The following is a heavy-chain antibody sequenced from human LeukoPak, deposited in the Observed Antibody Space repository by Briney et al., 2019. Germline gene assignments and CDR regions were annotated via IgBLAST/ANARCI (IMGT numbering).Heavy chain of an antibody. CDR1: GGSISSSSYY. CDR3: ARLEFNDFWSGYYTDYYYYMDV. V-gene: IGHV4-39*01. Sequence: SETLSLTCTVSGGSISSSSYYWGWIRQPPGKGLEWIGSIYYSGSTYYNPSLKSRVTISVDTSKNQFSLKLSSVTAADTAVYYCARLEFNDFWSGYYTDYYYYMDVWGKGTTVTVSS. J-gene: IGHJ6*03. D-gene: IGHD3-3*01. CDR2: IYYSGST.